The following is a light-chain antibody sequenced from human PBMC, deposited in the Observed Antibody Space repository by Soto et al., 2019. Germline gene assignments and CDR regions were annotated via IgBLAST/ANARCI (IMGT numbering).Light chain of an antibody. CDR2: DNS. CDR3: ATWDGSLSAVV. Sequence: QSVLTQPPSVSAAPGQKVTIFCSGSSSNIGNNYVSWYQQLPGTAPQLLIYDNSERPSGIPDRFSGSKSGTSATLGITGLQTGDEAHYYCATWDGSLSAVVFGGGTKLTVL. V-gene: IGLV1-51*01. CDR1: SSNIGNNY. J-gene: IGLJ2*01.